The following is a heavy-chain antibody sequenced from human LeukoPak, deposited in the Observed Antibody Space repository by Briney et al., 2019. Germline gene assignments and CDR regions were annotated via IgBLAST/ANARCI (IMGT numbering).Heavy chain of an antibody. D-gene: IGHD3-22*01. J-gene: IGHJ6*02. V-gene: IGHV3-21*01. CDR3: AKDQGNYYDSRGYTLQNGMDV. CDR2: ISSSSSYI. CDR1: GFTFSSYS. Sequence: RTGGSLRLSCAASGFTFSSYSMNWVRQAPGKGLEWVSSISSSSSYIYYADSVKGRFTISRDSSKNTLYLQMNSLRAEDTAVYYCAKDQGNYYDSRGYTLQNGMDVWGQGTTVTVSS.